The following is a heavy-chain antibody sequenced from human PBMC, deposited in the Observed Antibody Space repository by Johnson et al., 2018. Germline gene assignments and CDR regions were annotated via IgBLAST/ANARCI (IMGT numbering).Heavy chain of an antibody. CDR3: ARDEGVLWFGSSSYYYGLDV. D-gene: IGHD3-10*01. Sequence: QVQLVQSGAEVKKXGSSXKVXCKASGDTFSSYAINWVRQAPGQGLEWMGGTIPIFGKTNYAQKFQGRVTITADESTRTAYMELTSMRSEDTAVYYCARDEGVLWFGSSSYYYGLDVWGQGTTVIVSS. CDR1: GDTFSSYA. V-gene: IGHV1-69*01. J-gene: IGHJ6*02. CDR2: TIPIFGKT.